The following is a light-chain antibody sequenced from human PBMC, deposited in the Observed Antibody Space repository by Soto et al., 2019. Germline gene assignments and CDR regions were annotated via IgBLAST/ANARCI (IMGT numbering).Light chain of an antibody. CDR3: QHYNNWPRT. J-gene: IGKJ1*01. CDR2: RAS. CDR1: QSVSSN. V-gene: IGKV3-15*01. Sequence: EIVMTQSPATLSVSPGERATLSCRARQSVSSNLAWYQQKPGQAPRLLIYRASTRATGIPARFSGSGSGTEFTLTISSLQSEDFAVYYCQHYNNWPRTFGQGTKVEIK.